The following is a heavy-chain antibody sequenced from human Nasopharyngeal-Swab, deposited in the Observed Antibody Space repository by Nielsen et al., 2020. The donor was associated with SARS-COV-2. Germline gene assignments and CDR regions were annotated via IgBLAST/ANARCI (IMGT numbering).Heavy chain of an antibody. V-gene: IGHV3-15*01. CDR3: TSGVRANPKNFYLDY. Sequence: GGSLRLSCAASGFSFTIAWMSWVRQAPGKGLEWVGRIKSKGSGGTVDYAAPVKGRFTISRDDSRNMLYLQMNTLKTEDTAVYYCTSGVRANPKNFYLDYWGRGTLVTVSS. CDR1: GFSFTIAW. J-gene: IGHJ4*02. CDR2: IKSKGSGGTV. D-gene: IGHD1-26*01.